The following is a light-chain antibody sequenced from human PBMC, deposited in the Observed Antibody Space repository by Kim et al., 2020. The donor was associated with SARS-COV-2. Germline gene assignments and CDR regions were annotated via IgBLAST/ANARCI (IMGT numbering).Light chain of an antibody. CDR3: QAWDSFTAVV. V-gene: IGLV3-1*01. J-gene: IGLJ2*01. CDR1: KLGDKY. Sequence: SYELTQPPSVSVSPGQTASITYSGDKLGDKYACWYQQKPGQSPVLVIYQDSKRPSGIPERFSGSNSGNTATLTISGTQAMDEADYYCQAWDSFTAVVFGG. CDR2: QDS.